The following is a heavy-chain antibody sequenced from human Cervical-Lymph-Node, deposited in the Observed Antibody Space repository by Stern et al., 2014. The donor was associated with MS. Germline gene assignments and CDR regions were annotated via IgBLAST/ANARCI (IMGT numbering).Heavy chain of an antibody. J-gene: IGHJ5*02. Sequence: MQLVQSGGGLVQPGESLRLSCAVSGFTFSNYWMTWVRQAPGKVLEWVASINTDGSEKSYVASVQGRFTISRDHAKNSLYLQMNSLRAEDTAVYYCARAVRELGTWGQGTLVTVSS. CDR3: ARAVRELGT. CDR2: INTDGSEK. V-gene: IGHV3-7*01. D-gene: IGHD1-7*01. CDR1: GFTFSNYW.